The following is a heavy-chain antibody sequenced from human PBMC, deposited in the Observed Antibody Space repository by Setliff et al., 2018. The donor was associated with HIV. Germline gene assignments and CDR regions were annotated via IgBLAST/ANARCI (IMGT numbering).Heavy chain of an antibody. CDR2: IYHSGST. CDR3: ARLRVVTIFVVVIAPEPEPYYYYGMDV. Sequence: SETLSLTCAVSGYSISSGYYWGWIRQPPGKGLEWIGSIYHSGSTYNNPSLKSRVTISVDTSKNQFSLKLTSVNAADTAVYYCARLRVVTIFVVVIAPEPEPYYYYGMDVWGEGTTVTVPQ. CDR1: GYSISSGYY. D-gene: IGHD3-3*01. V-gene: IGHV4-38-2*01. J-gene: IGHJ6*04.